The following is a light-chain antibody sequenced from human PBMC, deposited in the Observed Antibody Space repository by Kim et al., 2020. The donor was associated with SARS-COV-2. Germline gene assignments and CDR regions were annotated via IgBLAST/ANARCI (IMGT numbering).Light chain of an antibody. V-gene: IGLV3-1*01. CDR3: QVWDSSTVV. J-gene: IGLJ2*01. CDR2: QDS. CDR1: KLGDKF. Sequence: VSPGQTASITCSGDKLGDKFASWYQQKPGQSPVVVLYQDSKRPSGIPERFSGSNSGNTATLTISGTQAMDEAEYYCQVWDSSTVVFGGGTQLTVL.